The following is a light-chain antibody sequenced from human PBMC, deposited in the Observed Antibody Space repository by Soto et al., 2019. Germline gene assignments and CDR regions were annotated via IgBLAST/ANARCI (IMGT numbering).Light chain of an antibody. V-gene: IGLV2-11*01. CDR1: SSDVGGYNY. CDR3: CSYAGSYPVV. CDR2: DVS. Sequence: QSALTQPRSVSGSPGQSVTISCTGTSSDVGGYNYVSWYQQHPGKAPKLMIYDVSKRPSGVPDRFSGSKSGNPASLTISGLQAEDEADYYCCSYAGSYPVVFGTGTKLTVL. J-gene: IGLJ1*01.